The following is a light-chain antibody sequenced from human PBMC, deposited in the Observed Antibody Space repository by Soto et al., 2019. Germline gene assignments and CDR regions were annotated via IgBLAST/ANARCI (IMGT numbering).Light chain of an antibody. V-gene: IGKV3-20*01. CDR2: GAS. Sequence: EIVLTQSPGTLSLFPGERATLSCRASQSISSNYLAWYQQKPGQAPRLLIHGASNRATGIPDRFSGAGSGTDCTLTISRLEPEDFAVYYCHQYGSAPAWTFGQGTKVEIK. CDR3: HQYGSAPAWT. CDR1: QSISSNY. J-gene: IGKJ1*01.